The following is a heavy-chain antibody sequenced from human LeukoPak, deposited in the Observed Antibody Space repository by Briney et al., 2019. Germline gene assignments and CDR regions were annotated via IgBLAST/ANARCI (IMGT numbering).Heavy chain of an antibody. CDR1: GFTFSSYW. J-gene: IGHJ3*02. V-gene: IGHV3-7*01. Sequence: PGGSLRLSCAASGFTFSSYWMTWVRQAPGKGLEWVANIKGDGSMKKYADSVKGRFTISRDNAKNSMYLQMNSLRAEDTAVYYCARLLVGAEMDAFDIWGQGTMVTVSS. CDR3: ARLLVGAEMDAFDI. D-gene: IGHD1-26*01. CDR2: IKGDGSMK.